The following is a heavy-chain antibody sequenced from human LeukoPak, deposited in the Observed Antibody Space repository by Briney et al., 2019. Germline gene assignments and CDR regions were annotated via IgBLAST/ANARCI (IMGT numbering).Heavy chain of an antibody. CDR2: ISWNSGSI. CDR1: GFTFDDYA. V-gene: IGHV3-9*03. Sequence: GGSLRLSCAASGFTFDDYAMHWVRQAPGKGLEWVSGISWNSGSIGYADSVKGRFTISRDNAKNSLHLQMNSLRAEDMALYYCAKGGGGYSYYYYMDVWGKGTTVTVSS. J-gene: IGHJ6*03. CDR3: AKGGGGYSYYYYMDV. D-gene: IGHD3-10*01.